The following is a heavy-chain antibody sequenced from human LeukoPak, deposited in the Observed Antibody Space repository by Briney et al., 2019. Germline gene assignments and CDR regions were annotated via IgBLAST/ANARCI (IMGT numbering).Heavy chain of an antibody. Sequence: PGRSLRLSCAASGFTFSSYGMHWVRQAPGKGLEWVAVISYDGSDKFYADSVEGRFTISRDNSKDTLYLQMNSLRREDTAVYYCAKGGYYYDSTGYHYAGGDYWGQGTLVTVSS. J-gene: IGHJ4*02. V-gene: IGHV3-30*18. D-gene: IGHD3-22*01. CDR2: ISYDGSDK. CDR3: AKGGYYYDSTGYHYAGGDY. CDR1: GFTFSSYG.